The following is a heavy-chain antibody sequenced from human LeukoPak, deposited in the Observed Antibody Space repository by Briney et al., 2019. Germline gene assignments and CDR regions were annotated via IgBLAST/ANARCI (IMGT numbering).Heavy chain of an antibody. J-gene: IGHJ4*02. CDR2: IYYSGST. CDR1: GGSISSSSYY. Sequence: SETLSLTCTVSGGSISSSSYYWGWIRQPPGKGLEWIGSIYYSGSTYYNPSLKSRVTISVDTSKNQFSLKLSSVTAADAAVYYCAREIGSYNDYWGQGTLVTVSS. V-gene: IGHV4-39*07. CDR3: AREIGSYNDY. D-gene: IGHD3-10*01.